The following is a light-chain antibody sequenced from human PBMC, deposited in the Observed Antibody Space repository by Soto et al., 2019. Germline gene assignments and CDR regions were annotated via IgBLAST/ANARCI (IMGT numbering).Light chain of an antibody. CDR2: KAS. J-gene: IGKJ1*01. CDR3: QQYNSYSRT. Sequence: DIQMTQSPSSLSASVGDTITITGRASQSVRSYLNWYQQKPGKAPKLLIYKASSLESGVPSRFSGSGSGTEFTLTISSLQPDDFATYYCQQYNSYSRTFCQGTKVEIK. CDR1: QSVRSY. V-gene: IGKV1-5*03.